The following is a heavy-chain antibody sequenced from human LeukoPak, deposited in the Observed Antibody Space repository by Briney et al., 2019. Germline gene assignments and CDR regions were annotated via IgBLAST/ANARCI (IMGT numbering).Heavy chain of an antibody. V-gene: IGHV3-23*01. D-gene: IGHD3-3*01. CDR2: ISGSGGST. CDR3: ARQGPETYYDFWSGQYGMDV. Sequence: GGSLRLSCAASGFTFSSYAMSWVRQAPGKGLEWVSAISGSGGSTYYADSVKGRFTISRDNSKNTLYLQMNSLRAEDTAVYYCARQGPETYYDFWSGQYGMDVWGQGTTVTVSS. CDR1: GFTFSSYA. J-gene: IGHJ6*02.